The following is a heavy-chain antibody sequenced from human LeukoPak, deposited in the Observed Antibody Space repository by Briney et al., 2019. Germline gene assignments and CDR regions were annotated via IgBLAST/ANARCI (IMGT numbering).Heavy chain of an antibody. J-gene: IGHJ4*01. Sequence: QTLSLTCAISGDSVSSKSATWNWIRQSPSRGLEWLGKTYYRSKWYNDSVLSVTRRITSSPNTSKNQFSLQLNSVTPEDADVYYCARDPGVSAVWQFDYWGQRTLVTVSS. V-gene: IGHV6-1*01. CDR1: GDSVSSKSAT. CDR3: ARDPGVSAVWQFDY. D-gene: IGHD3-16*02. CDR2: TYYRSKWYN.